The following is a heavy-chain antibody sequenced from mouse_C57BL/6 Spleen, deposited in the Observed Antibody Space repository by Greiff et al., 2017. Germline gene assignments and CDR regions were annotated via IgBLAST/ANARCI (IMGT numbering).Heavy chain of an antibody. J-gene: IGHJ4*01. V-gene: IGHV1-80*01. D-gene: IGHD2-12*01. CDR3: AGLRPFYYAMDD. CDR2: IYPGDGDT. Sequence: QVQLQQSGAELVKPGASVKISCKASGYAFSSYWMNWVKQRPGKGLEWIGQIYPGDGDTNYNGKFKGKATLTADKSSSTAYMQLSSLTSEDSAVYFCAGLRPFYYAMDDWGQGTSVTVSS. CDR1: GYAFSSYW.